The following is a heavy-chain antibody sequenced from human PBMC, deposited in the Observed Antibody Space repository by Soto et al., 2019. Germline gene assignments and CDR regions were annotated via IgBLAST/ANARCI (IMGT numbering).Heavy chain of an antibody. D-gene: IGHD2-15*01. CDR1: GGSISSYY. J-gene: IGHJ5*02. CDR3: ARGIVVDCSGGSCYAEWFAP. V-gene: IGHV4-59*01. CDR2: IYYSGST. Sequence: SETLSLTCTVSGGSISSYYWSWIRQPPGKGLEWIGYIYYSGSTNYNPSLKSRVTISVDTSKNQFSLKLSSVTAADTAVYYCARGIVVDCSGGSCYAEWFAPWGQGTLVTVSS.